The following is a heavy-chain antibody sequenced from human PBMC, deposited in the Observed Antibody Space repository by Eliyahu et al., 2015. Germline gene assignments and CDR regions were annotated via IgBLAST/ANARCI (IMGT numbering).Heavy chain of an antibody. CDR3: ASCSTTSCYITY. Sequence: QVQLQESGPGLVKPSQTLSLXCTVSGVSISTGXYYWSWIRQPPGKGLEWIGYIYYSGNTYYNPSLKSRVTMSVDTSKNQFSLNVNSVTAADTAVYYCASCSTTSCYITYWGQGTLVTVSS. CDR2: IYYSGNT. CDR1: GVSISTGXYY. V-gene: IGHV4-31*03. J-gene: IGHJ4*02. D-gene: IGHD2-2*02.